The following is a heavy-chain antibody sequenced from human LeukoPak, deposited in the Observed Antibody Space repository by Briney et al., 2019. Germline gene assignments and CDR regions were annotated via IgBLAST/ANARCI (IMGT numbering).Heavy chain of an antibody. D-gene: IGHD3-10*01. CDR3: ARGGSGSYYSWFDP. CDR1: GGFISSGGYS. Sequence: SETLSLTCTVSGGFISSGGYSWSWIRQPPGKGLEWIGYIYHSGSTYYNPSLKSRVTISVDRSKNQFSLKLSSVTAADTAVYYCARGGSGSYYSWFDPWGQGTLVTVSS. V-gene: IGHV4-30-2*01. CDR2: IYHSGST. J-gene: IGHJ5*02.